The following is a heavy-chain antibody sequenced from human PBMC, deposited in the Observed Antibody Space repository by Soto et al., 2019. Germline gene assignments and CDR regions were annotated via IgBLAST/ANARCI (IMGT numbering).Heavy chain of an antibody. CDR1: QFNFINHA. CDR2: VTASGSTT. CDR3: AKDRGSGSGYYYDS. Sequence: PGGSLRLACASSQFNFINHAMAWVRQAPGKGLEWVSHVTASGSTTYYADSVKGRFTISRDNSKNTVYLQMSALRGEDTAIYFCAKDRGSGSGYYYDSWGQGILVTVSS. V-gene: IGHV3-23*01. D-gene: IGHD1-26*01. J-gene: IGHJ4*02.